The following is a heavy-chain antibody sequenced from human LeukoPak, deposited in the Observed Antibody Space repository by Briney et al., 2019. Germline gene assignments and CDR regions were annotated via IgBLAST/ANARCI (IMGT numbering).Heavy chain of an antibody. V-gene: IGHV4-59*01. CDR3: ARGDYDSSGYYYVGY. D-gene: IGHD3-22*01. CDR1: GGSISSYY. CDR2: IYYSGST. J-gene: IGHJ4*02. Sequence: SETLSFTCTVSGGSISSYYWSWIRQPPGKGLEWIGYIYYSGSTNYNPSLKSRVTISVDTSKNQFSLKLSSVTAADTAVYYCARGDYDSSGYYYVGYWGQGTLVTVSS.